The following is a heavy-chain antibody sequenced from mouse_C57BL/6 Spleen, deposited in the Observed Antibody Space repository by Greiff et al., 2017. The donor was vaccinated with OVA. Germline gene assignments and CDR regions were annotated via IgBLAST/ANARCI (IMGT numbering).Heavy chain of an antibody. V-gene: IGHV1-50*01. CDR1: GYTFTSYW. CDR2: IDPSDSYT. CDR3: ARRSGVAENWYFDV. Sequence: VQLQQSGAELVKPGASVKLSCKASGYTFTSYWMQWVKQRPGQGLEWIGEIDPSDSYTNYNQKFKGKATLTVDTSSSTAYMQLSSLTSEDSAVYYCARRSGVAENWYFDVWGTGTTGTVSS. D-gene: IGHD1-1*01. J-gene: IGHJ1*03.